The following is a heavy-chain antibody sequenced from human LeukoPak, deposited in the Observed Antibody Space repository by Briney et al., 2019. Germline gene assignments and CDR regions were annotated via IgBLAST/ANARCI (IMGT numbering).Heavy chain of an antibody. CDR2: INPNSGGT. D-gene: IGHD3-10*01. CDR1: GYTFTGYY. V-gene: IGHV1-2*02. J-gene: IGHJ5*02. CDR3: ATDGYYYGSGTVTGFDP. Sequence: ASVKVSCKASGYTFTGYYMHWVRQAPGQGLEWMGWINPNSGGTNYAQKFQGRVTMTEDTSTDTAYMELSSLRSEDTAVYYCATDGYYYGSGTVTGFDPWGQGTLVTVSS.